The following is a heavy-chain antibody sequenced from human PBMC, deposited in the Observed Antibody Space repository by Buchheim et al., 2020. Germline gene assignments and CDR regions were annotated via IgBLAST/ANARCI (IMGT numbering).Heavy chain of an antibody. J-gene: IGHJ4*02. Sequence: QLQLQGSGPGLVKPSETLSLTCTVSGGSISSSSYYWAWIRQPPGKGLEWIGSIYYSGSTYYNASLKSRLTLLVDTSKNQFSLRLSSVTAADTAVYYCARLTPYYDILAGYYNFNCFDYWGQGTL. D-gene: IGHD3-9*01. CDR1: GGSISSSSYY. CDR3: ARLTPYYDILAGYYNFNCFDY. CDR2: IYYSGST. V-gene: IGHV4-39*07.